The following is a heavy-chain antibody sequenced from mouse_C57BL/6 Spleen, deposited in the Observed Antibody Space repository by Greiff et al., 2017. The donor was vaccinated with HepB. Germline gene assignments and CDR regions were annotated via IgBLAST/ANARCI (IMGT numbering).Heavy chain of an antibody. Sequence: QVQLQQSDAELVKPGASVKISCKVSGYTFTDHTIHWMKQRPEQGLEWIGYIYPRDGSTKYNEKFKGNATLTADKSSSTAYMQLNSLTSEDAAVYFCERNRDRSCLDYWSQGTTLTVSS. CDR1: GYTFTDHT. CDR3: ERNRDRSCLDY. CDR2: IYPRDGST. V-gene: IGHV1-78*01. J-gene: IGHJ2*01. D-gene: IGHD3-2*02.